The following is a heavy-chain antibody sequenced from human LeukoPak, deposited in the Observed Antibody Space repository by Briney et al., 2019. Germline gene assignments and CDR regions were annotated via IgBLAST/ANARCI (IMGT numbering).Heavy chain of an antibody. CDR1: GYTLNALS. J-gene: IGHJ1*01. CDR3: TTSRRFYYGSGTFQY. CDR2: LDPVDGET. D-gene: IGHD3-10*01. Sequence: ASVKVSCKASGYTLNALSIHWVRQAPGKGLEWRGGLDPVDGETIYAQRFQGGVTMTEDTSTDTAYLDLRSPRSDDTAVYYCTTSRRFYYGSGTFQYWGQGTLLTVSS. V-gene: IGHV1-24*01.